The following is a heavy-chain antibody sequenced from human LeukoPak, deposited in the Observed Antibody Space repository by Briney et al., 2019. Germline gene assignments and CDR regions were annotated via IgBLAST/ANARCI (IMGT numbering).Heavy chain of an antibody. V-gene: IGHV3-48*03. Sequence: GSLRLSCAASGFTFSSYEMNWVRQAPGKGLEWVSYISSSGSTIYYADSVKGRFTISRDNAKNSLYLQMNSLRAEDTAVYYCAREGGYYDSSGANWFDPWGQGTLVTVSS. CDR1: GFTFSSYE. D-gene: IGHD3-22*01. CDR2: ISSSGSTI. J-gene: IGHJ5*02. CDR3: AREGGYYDSSGANWFDP.